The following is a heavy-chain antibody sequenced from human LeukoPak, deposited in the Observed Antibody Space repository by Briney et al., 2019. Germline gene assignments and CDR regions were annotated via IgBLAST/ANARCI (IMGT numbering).Heavy chain of an antibody. Sequence: GGSLRLSXAASGFTFSSYAMSWVRQAPGKGLEWVSAISGSGGSTYYADSVKGRFTISRDNSKNTLYLQMNSLRAEDTAVYYCAKDWGPMIPPDYFDYWGQGTLVTVSS. CDR2: ISGSGGST. CDR1: GFTFSSYA. V-gene: IGHV3-23*01. CDR3: AKDWGPMIPPDYFDY. D-gene: IGHD3-22*01. J-gene: IGHJ4*02.